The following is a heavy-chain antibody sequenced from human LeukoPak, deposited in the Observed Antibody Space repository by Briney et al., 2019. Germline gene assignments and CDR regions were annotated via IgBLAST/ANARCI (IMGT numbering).Heavy chain of an antibody. CDR2: ICDSGRTI. Sequence: GGSLRLSCAASGFTFSDYYISWIRQAPGKGLEWVSYICDSGRTIYYADSGKGRFTISRDNAKNSVYLQMNNLRAEDTAVYYCARDRLGDYDHSGYYDKWGQGTLVTVSS. CDR1: GFTFSDYY. J-gene: IGHJ4*02. CDR3: ARDRLGDYDHSGYYDK. V-gene: IGHV3-11*01. D-gene: IGHD3-22*01.